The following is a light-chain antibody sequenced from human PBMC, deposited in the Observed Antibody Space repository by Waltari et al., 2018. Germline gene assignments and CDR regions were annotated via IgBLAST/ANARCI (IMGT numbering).Light chain of an antibody. CDR1: TSDVGGYDF. CDR3: SSFTLTNTWV. J-gene: IGLJ3*02. CDR2: DVS. V-gene: IGLV2-14*03. Sequence: QPALTQPASVSGSPGQSITISCTGTTSDVGGYDFVSWYQQHPGKAPKLIIPDVSDRPSGVSPRFSASKSGITASLTISGLQPEDEATYFCSSFTLTNTWVFGGGTNLTVL.